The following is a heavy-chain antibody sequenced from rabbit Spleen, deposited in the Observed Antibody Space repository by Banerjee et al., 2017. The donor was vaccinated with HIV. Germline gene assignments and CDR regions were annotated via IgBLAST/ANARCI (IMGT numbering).Heavy chain of an antibody. J-gene: IGHJ4*01. CDR3: ARDLTDIIGWNFGW. D-gene: IGHD1-1*01. CDR2: IYTDGSGDT. Sequence: QSLEESGGDLVKPGASLTLTCTASGFSFSSRYYMCWVRQAPGKGLEWIACIYTDGSGDTDYANWPKGRFTISKASSTTVTLQMTSLTAADTATYFCARDLTDIIGWNFGWWGPGTLVTVS. V-gene: IGHV1S40*01. CDR1: GFSFSSRYY.